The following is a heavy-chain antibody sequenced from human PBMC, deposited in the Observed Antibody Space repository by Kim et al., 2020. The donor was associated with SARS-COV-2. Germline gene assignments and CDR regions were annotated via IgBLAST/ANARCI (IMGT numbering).Heavy chain of an antibody. D-gene: IGHD2-2*01. CDR3: ARDLGDLGYCSSTSCSKRDG. CDR2: ISSSSSYI. Sequence: GGSLRLSCAASGFTFSSYSMNWVRQAPGKGLEWVSSISSSSSYIYYADSVKGRFTISRDNAKNSLYLQMNSLRAEDTAVYYCARDLGDLGYCSSTSCSKRDGWGQGTLVTVSS. J-gene: IGHJ4*02. CDR1: GFTFSSYS. V-gene: IGHV3-21*01.